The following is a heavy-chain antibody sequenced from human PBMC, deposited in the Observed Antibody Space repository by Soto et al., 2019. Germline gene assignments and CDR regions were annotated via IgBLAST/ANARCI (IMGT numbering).Heavy chain of an antibody. J-gene: IGHJ5*02. CDR3: ARSGSPYYDFWSGYYVGWFDP. V-gene: IGHV4-59*01. D-gene: IGHD3-3*01. Sequence: PSETLSLTCTVSGGSISSSSWNWIRQAPGKRLELIGCIYYSGSTNYNPSLKSRVAISVDTSKNQFSLKLRSVTAADTAVYYCARSGSPYYDFWSGYYVGWFDPWGQGTLVTVSS. CDR1: GGSISSSS. CDR2: IYYSGST.